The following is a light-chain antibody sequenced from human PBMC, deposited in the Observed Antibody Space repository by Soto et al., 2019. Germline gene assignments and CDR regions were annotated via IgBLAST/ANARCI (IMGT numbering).Light chain of an antibody. V-gene: IGLV4-69*01. CDR2: LNSDGSH. CDR1: SGHSSYA. J-gene: IGLJ2*01. Sequence: QSVLTQSLSASASLGASVKLTCTLSSGHSSYAIAWHQQQPEKGPRYLMKLNSDGSHSKGDGIPDRFSGSSSGAERYLTISSLQSEDAADYYCQTWGTGIRVFGGGTKLTVL. CDR3: QTWGTGIRV.